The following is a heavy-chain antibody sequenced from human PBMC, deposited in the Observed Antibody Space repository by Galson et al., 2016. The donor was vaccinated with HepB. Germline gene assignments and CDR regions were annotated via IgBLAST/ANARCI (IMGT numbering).Heavy chain of an antibody. CDR3: LRGSRDYSGVLARHYYYYGMDV. J-gene: IGHJ6*02. D-gene: IGHD4-11*01. Sequence: SETLSLTCAVYGGSFSDFSWNWIRQPPGKGLEWIGEVNRGGTATYNQSLKSRVTISADTSKNQFSLKLTSVTAADTAVYYCLRGSRDYSGVLARHYYYYGMDVWGQGTTVTISS. V-gene: IGHV4-34*01. CDR2: VNRGGTA. CDR1: GGSFSDFS.